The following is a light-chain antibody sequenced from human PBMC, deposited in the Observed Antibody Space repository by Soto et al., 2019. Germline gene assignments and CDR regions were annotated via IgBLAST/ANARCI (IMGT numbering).Light chain of an antibody. CDR1: ERIYSAY. CDR3: QQYNNWPPWT. CDR2: GAS. Sequence: EVVLTQSPGTLSLSRVERATLSGMASERIYSAYLGWYQQKPGQAPRLLIYGASTRATGIPARFSGSGSGTEFTLTISSLQSEDFAVYYCQQYNNWPPWTFGQGTKVDIK. J-gene: IGKJ1*01. V-gene: IGKV3-15*01.